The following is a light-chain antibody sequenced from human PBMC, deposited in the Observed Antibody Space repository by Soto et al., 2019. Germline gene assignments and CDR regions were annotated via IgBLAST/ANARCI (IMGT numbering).Light chain of an antibody. CDR1: SSDVGGYNY. V-gene: IGLV2-14*01. Sequence: QSALTQPASVSGSPGQSITISCTGNSSDVGGYNYVSWYQQHPGKAPKLMIYEVSNRPSGVSNRFSGSKSGNTASLTISGLQAEAEADYYCSSYTSSSTPYVFGTGTKVTVL. J-gene: IGLJ1*01. CDR2: EVS. CDR3: SSYTSSSTPYV.